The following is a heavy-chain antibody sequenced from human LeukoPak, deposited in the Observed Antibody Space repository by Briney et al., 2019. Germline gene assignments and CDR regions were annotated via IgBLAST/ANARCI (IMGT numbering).Heavy chain of an antibody. D-gene: IGHD1-14*01. J-gene: IGHJ4*02. V-gene: IGHV4-4*07. Sequence: PSETLSLTCSVSGGSISSYYWSWIRQPAGKGLEWIGRIYTSGGSNYNPSLESRVTMSVDTSKSQISLKLTSVTAADTAVYYCAGGQSGDRRYFDYWGQGTLVTVSS. CDR3: AGGQSGDRRYFDY. CDR1: GGSISSYY. CDR2: IYTSGGS.